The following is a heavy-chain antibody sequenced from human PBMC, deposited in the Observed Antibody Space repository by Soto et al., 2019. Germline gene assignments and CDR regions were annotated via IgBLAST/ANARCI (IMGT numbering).Heavy chain of an antibody. Sequence: QVQLVQSGAEVKKPGSSVKVSCKASGGTFSSYTISWVRQAPGQGLEWMGRIIPVLGIANYAQKFQGRVTITADKSTSTAYMELSSLRSEDTAVYYCASSTVTRPLDYWGQGTLVTVSS. J-gene: IGHJ4*02. V-gene: IGHV1-69*02. CDR2: IIPVLGIA. CDR3: ASSTVTRPLDY. CDR1: GGTFSSYT. D-gene: IGHD4-17*01.